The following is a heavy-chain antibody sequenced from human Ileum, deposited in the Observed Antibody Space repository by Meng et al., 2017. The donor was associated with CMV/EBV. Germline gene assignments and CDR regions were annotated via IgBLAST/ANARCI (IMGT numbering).Heavy chain of an antibody. D-gene: IGHD2-2*01. CDR2: IGSGGSNI. Sequence: GESLKISCAASGFTFSSHEMNWVRQVAGRGLEWIAYIGSGGSNIYYADSVKGRFTVSRDNAKNSLYLHMNSLTTEDTGVYYCARDKGVVVPAPLFGMDVWGQGTTVTVSS. J-gene: IGHJ6*02. V-gene: IGHV3-48*03. CDR3: ARDKGVVVPAPLFGMDV. CDR1: GFTFSSHE.